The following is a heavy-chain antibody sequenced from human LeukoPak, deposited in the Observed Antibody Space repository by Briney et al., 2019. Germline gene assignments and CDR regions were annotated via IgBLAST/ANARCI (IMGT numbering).Heavy chain of an antibody. J-gene: IGHJ3*02. CDR1: GCTFSNYA. CDR2: ISGSGGST. Sequence: PGGSLRLSCAASGCTFSNYAMSWVRQAPGKGREWVSAISGSGGSTYYADSVKGRFTISRDNSKNTLYLQMNSLRAEDTAVYYCALNGREVPSGAFDIWGQGTMVTVSS. V-gene: IGHV3-23*01. CDR3: ALNGREVPSGAFDI. D-gene: IGHD3-16*02.